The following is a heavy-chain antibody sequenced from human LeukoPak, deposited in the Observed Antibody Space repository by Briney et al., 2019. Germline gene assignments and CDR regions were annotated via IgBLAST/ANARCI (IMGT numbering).Heavy chain of an antibody. V-gene: IGHV4-59*01. CDR3: ARVVYGDYGDY. CDR1: GGSISSYY. Sequence: SETLSLTCTVSGGSISSYYWSWIRQPPGKGLEWIGYIYYSGSTNYNPSLKSRVTISVDTSKNQFSLKLSSVTAADTAVYYCARVVYGDYGDYWGQGTLVTVSS. J-gene: IGHJ4*02. D-gene: IGHD4-17*01. CDR2: IYYSGST.